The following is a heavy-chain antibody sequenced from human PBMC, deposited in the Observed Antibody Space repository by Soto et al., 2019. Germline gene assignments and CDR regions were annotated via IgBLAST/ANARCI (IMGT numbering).Heavy chain of an antibody. CDR1: GGTFSRYA. Sequence: AVKVSCKASGGTFSRYAISWVRQDPGQGLEWMGGIIPIFGTANYAQKFQGRVTITADESTSTAYMELSSLRSEDTAVYYCARDRGIVGATNYYYGMDVWGQGTTVTVSS. J-gene: IGHJ6*02. CDR3: ARDRGIVGATNYYYGMDV. CDR2: IIPIFGTA. D-gene: IGHD1-26*01. V-gene: IGHV1-69*13.